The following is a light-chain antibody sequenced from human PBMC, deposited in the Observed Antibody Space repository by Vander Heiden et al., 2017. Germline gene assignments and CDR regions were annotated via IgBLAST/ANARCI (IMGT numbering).Light chain of an antibody. CDR2: AAS. CDR1: RGISSY. V-gene: IGKV1-8*01. J-gene: IGKJ2*01. CDR3: QQYYSYPRYT. Sequence: ATRMTQSPSSLSASTGDRVTITCRASRGISSYLAWYQQKPGKAPKLLIYAASTLQSGVPSRFSGSGSGTDFTLTISCLQSEDFATYYCQQYYSYPRYTFGQGTKLEIK.